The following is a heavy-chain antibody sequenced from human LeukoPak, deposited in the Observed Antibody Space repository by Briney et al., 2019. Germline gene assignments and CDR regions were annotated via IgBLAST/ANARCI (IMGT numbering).Heavy chain of an antibody. Sequence: SETLSLTCTVSGCSISSSSYYWGWIRQPPGKGLVWIGSIYYSGSTYYNPSLKSRVTISVDTSKNQFSLKLSSVTAADTAVYYCARNNYYDSSGYPYYFDYWGQGTLVTVSS. V-gene: IGHV4-39*01. J-gene: IGHJ4*02. D-gene: IGHD3-22*01. CDR2: IYYSGST. CDR1: GCSISSSSYY. CDR3: ARNNYYDSSGYPYYFDY.